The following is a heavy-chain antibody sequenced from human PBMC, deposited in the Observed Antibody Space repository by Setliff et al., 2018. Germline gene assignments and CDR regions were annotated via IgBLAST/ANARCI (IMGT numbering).Heavy chain of an antibody. CDR1: GGTFRSYG. J-gene: IGHJ6*03. Sequence: ASVKVSCKASGGTFRSYGISWVRQAPGQGLEWMGWISVYNGDTNYPQRLQGRVTMTTDTSTSTAYMELSSLRSEDTAVYYCARADYIRYFYMDAWGKGTTVTVSS. CDR2: ISVYNGDT. CDR3: ARADYIRYFYMDA. D-gene: IGHD4-4*01. V-gene: IGHV1-18*01.